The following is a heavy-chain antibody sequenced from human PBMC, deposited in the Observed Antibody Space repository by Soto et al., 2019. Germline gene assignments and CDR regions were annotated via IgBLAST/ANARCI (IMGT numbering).Heavy chain of an antibody. CDR1: GGSISSYY. CDR2: IYYSGST. Sequence: PSETLSLTCTVSGGSISSYYWSWIRQPPGKGLEWIGYIYYSGSTNYNPSLKSRVTISVDTSKNQFSLKLSSVTAADTAVYYCARGEDYGDYVGYYGIDVWGQGTTVTVSS. D-gene: IGHD4-17*01. CDR3: ARGEDYGDYVGYYGIDV. V-gene: IGHV4-59*01. J-gene: IGHJ6*02.